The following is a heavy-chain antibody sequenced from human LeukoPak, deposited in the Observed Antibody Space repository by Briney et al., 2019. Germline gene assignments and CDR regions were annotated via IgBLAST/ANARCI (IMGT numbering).Heavy chain of an antibody. CDR2: ISGPGNTK. CDR1: GFTFADYA. J-gene: IGHJ4*02. V-gene: IGHV3-23*01. D-gene: IGHD3-22*01. Sequence: GGPLRLSCAVSGFTFADYAMSWVRQRPGKGLEWVAAISGPGNTKFHADSVKGRFTISRDNSRNMLYLQLDSLRAEDTAVYYCARDRRTYYYDSSGYENWGQGTLVTVSS. CDR3: ARDRRTYYYDSSGYEN.